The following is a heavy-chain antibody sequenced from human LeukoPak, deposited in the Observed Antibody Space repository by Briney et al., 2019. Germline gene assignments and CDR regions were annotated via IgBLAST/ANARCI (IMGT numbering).Heavy chain of an antibody. CDR1: GFTFNYYD. D-gene: IGHD3-22*01. CDR2: IRTTGDT. CDR3: ARGVSYYYDNSGHPGWYFDL. Sequence: PEGSLRLSCAVSGFTFNYYDMHWVRQAPGKRLEWVSAIRTTGDTHYPDSVKGRFAMSREDAKNSVHLQMNTLRAGDTAVYYCARGVSYYYDNSGHPGWYFDLWGRGTLVTVSS. J-gene: IGHJ2*01. V-gene: IGHV3-13*01.